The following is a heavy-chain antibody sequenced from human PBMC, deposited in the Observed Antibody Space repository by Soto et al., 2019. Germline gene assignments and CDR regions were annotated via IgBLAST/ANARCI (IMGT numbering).Heavy chain of an antibody. D-gene: IGHD5-18*01. CDR1: GFTFRNYV. CDR3: ASADTANDY. CDR2: IAEYDGRT. V-gene: IGHV3-23*01. J-gene: IGHJ4*02. Sequence: EVQLLESGGGLVQPGGSLRLSCVGSGFTFRNYVMNWVRQAPGKGLEWVSSIAEYDGRTFYADSVKGRFTISRDNSKNMLYLQMNSLRAEDTAVYYCASADTANDYWGQGTLVTVSS.